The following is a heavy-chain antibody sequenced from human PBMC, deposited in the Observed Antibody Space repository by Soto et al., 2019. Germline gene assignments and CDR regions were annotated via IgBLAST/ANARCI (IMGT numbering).Heavy chain of an antibody. CDR3: ARDLNTGYVGDY. CDR2: IWFDGSKQ. V-gene: IGHV3-33*01. Sequence: QVQLVESGGGVVQAGTSLRLSCVASGFTFSASGMHWVRQTPGKGLEWVAIIWFDGSKQYYADSVKGRFTVSRDNPGSTLFLQMNDLRTEETAMYYCARDLNTGYVGDYWGQGALVVVSS. J-gene: IGHJ4*02. CDR1: GFTFSASG. D-gene: IGHD5-12*01.